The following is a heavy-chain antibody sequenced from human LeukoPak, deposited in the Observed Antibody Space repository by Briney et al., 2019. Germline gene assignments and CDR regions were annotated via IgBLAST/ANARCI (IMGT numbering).Heavy chain of an antibody. J-gene: IGHJ4*02. CDR1: GFNFQNHT. V-gene: IGHV3-43*01. CDR3: AKEGTGNNDVPRYFFDF. Sequence: GGSLRLSCAASGFNFQNHTMPWVRHTPGKGPEWVGPISWDGRTTWYAESMKGRFTISRDNGKNSLFLQILSLRNEDNGLYYCAKEGTGNNDVPRYFFDFWGQGTVVAVSS. CDR2: ISWDGRTT. D-gene: IGHD1-1*01.